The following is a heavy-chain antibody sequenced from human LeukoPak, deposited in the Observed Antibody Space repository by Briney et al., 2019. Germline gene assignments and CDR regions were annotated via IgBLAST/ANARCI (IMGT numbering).Heavy chain of an antibody. V-gene: IGHV1-2*02. CDR2: INPNSGGT. CDR3: ARELGRNAFDI. CDR1: GYTFTDNH. J-gene: IGHJ3*02. D-gene: IGHD7-27*01. Sequence: ASVKVSCKASGYTFTDNHMYWMRQAPGQGPECMGWINPNSGGTNYAQKFQGRITMTKDTSISTAYMELSRLRSDDTAVYYCARELGRNAFDIWGQGTMVTVSP.